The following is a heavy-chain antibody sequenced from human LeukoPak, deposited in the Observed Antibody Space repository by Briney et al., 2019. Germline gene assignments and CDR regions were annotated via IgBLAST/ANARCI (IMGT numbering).Heavy chain of an antibody. V-gene: IGHV1-2*02. CDR3: ARGDVLRYFDWANKIDY. J-gene: IGHJ4*02. CDR1: GYTFTGYY. Sequence: ASVKVSCKASGYTFTGYYMHWVRQAPGQGLEWMGWINPNSGGTNYAQKFQGRVTMTRDTSISTAYMELSRLRSDDTAVYYCARGDVLRYFDWANKIDYWGQGTLVTVSS. D-gene: IGHD3-9*01. CDR2: INPNSGGT.